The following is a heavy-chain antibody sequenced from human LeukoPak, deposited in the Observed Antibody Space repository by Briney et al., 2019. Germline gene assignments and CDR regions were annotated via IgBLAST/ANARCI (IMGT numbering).Heavy chain of an antibody. D-gene: IGHD2-2*01. CDR3: ARDQLLSYYFDY. CDR2: IYHSGST. V-gene: IGHV4-38-2*02. J-gene: IGHJ4*02. CDR1: GYSISSGYY. Sequence: SETLSLTCAVSGYSISSGYYWGWIRQPPGKGLEWIGSIYHSGSTYYNPSLKSRVTTSVDTSKNQFSLKLSSVTAADTAVYYCARDQLLSYYFDYWGQGTLVTVSS.